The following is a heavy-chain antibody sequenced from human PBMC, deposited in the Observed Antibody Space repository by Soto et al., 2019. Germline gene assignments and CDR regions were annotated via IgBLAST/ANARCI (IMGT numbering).Heavy chain of an antibody. Sequence: SETLSLTCTVSGGSISSGDYYWSWIRQPPGKGLEWIGYIYYSGSTYYNPSLKSRVTISVDTSKNQFSLKLSSVNAADTAVYYGASRARDRGGAMERDRSSGDIYGRDVWGQGTTVTVSS. CDR1: GGSISSGDYY. CDR3: ASRARDRGGAMERDRSSGDIYGRDV. D-gene: IGHD6-6*01. CDR2: IYYSGST. J-gene: IGHJ6*02. V-gene: IGHV4-30-4*01.